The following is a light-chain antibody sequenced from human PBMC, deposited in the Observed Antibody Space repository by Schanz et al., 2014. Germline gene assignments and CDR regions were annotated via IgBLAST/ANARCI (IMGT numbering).Light chain of an antibody. Sequence: EIVMTQSPATLSVSPGERATLSCRASQSVSSNLAWYQQKPGQAPRLLIYGASSRATGTPDRFSGSGSGTDFTLTISRLEPXXFXXYYCQQYGTSPGTFGXXXKLEIK. CDR1: QSVSSN. CDR2: GAS. V-gene: IGKV3-20*01. CDR3: QQYGTSPGT. J-gene: IGKJ2*01.